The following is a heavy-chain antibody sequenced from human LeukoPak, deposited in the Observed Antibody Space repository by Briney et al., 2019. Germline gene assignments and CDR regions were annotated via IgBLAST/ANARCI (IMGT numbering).Heavy chain of an antibody. CDR2: IYYNGNT. J-gene: IGHJ4*02. CDR1: GDSMRGHY. V-gene: IGHV4-59*08. D-gene: IGHD1-14*01. Sequence: AETLSLTCTVSGDSMRGHYWSWIRQPPGKGLEWIGWIYYNGNTKYKPSLQSRVTISVDTSKNQFFLKVHSVTAADTAVYYCARLAPYPGIWASEYWGQGTLVSVSS. CDR3: ARLAPYPGIWASEY.